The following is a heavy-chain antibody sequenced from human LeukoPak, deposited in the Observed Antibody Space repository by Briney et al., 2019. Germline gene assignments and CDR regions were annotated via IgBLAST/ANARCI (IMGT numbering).Heavy chain of an antibody. D-gene: IGHD6-13*01. CDR1: GFAFSSYS. CDR3: AKVVAAAVPNYYYYMDV. J-gene: IGHJ6*03. CDR2: ISFNSVI. Sequence: GGSLRLSCTASGFAFSSYSMNWVRQAPGKGLEWVSSISFNSVIFYAESVKGRFTISRDNSKNTLYLQMNSLRAEDTAVYYCAKVVAAAVPNYYYYMDVWGKGTTVTVSS. V-gene: IGHV3-21*01.